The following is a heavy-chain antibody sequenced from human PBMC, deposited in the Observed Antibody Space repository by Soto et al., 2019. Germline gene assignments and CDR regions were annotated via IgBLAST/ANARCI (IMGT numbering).Heavy chain of an antibody. CDR2: IDWDDDK. D-gene: IGHD3-10*01. Sequence: GPTLVNPPQTLTLTCPFSWFSLRPSGMCVRWVPPPPGEGLEWLALIDWDDDKYYSTSLKTRLTISKDTSKNQVVLTMTNMDPVDTATYYCARTLGSGSPHFGYYYGMDVWGQGTTVTVSS. V-gene: IGHV2-70*18. J-gene: IGHJ6*02. CDR3: ARTLGSGSPHFGYYYGMDV. CDR1: WFSLRPSGMC.